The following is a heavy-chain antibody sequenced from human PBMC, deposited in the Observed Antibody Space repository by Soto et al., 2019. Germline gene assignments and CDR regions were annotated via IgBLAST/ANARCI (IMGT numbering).Heavy chain of an antibody. V-gene: IGHV4-30-4*01. Sequence: SETLSLTCTVSGGSISSGDYYWSWIRQPTGKGLEWIGYIFYSGTTYYNPSLKSRVTISVDTSKNQFSLKLTSMTAADTAVYYCARDSPPYSHYYYGMDVWGPGTTVTVSS. J-gene: IGHJ6*02. CDR2: IFYSGTT. D-gene: IGHD4-4*01. CDR1: GGSISSGDYY. CDR3: ARDSPPYSHYYYGMDV.